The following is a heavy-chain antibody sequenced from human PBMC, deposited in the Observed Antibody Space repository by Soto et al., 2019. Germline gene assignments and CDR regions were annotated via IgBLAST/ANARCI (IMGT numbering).Heavy chain of an antibody. D-gene: IGHD2-8*01. CDR1: GFSFSDNY. V-gene: IGHV3-11*01. Sequence: QEQLVGSGGGLVKPGGSLRLSCVASGFSFSDNYMSWIRQAPGKGLEWVSYISFSGDVTRYSDSVEGRFTVSRDNAKKSLYLQMNSLRVEDTAVYYCARENGHPGHNYAMDVWGQGTTVTVSS. J-gene: IGHJ6*02. CDR3: ARENGHPGHNYAMDV. CDR2: ISFSGDVT.